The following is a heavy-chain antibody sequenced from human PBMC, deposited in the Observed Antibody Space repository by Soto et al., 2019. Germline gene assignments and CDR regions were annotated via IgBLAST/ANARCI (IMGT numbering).Heavy chain of an antibody. CDR1: GGFVSSYY. J-gene: IGHJ4*02. Sequence: SETLSLTCTVSGGFVSSYYWSWIRQPPGKGLEWFVYIYYSGSTNFNPSLKSRVTISVDTSKYQFSLKLSSVTAADTAVYYCARHPPGYCSGGSCYSPYYFDYWGQGTLVTVSS. CDR3: ARHPPGYCSGGSCYSPYYFDY. V-gene: IGHV4-59*08. CDR2: IYYSGST. D-gene: IGHD2-15*01.